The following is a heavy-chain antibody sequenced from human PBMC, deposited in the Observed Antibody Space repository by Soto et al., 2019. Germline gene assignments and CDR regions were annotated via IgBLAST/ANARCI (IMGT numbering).Heavy chain of an antibody. CDR2: IDWRDDK. J-gene: IGHJ4*02. Sequence: SGPTLVNPTQTLTLTCTFSGFSLSTSGMCVSWVRQPPGKALEWLALIDWRDDKYYSTSLKTRLTVSKDTSKNRVVLTVTNMDPVDTASYYCARVVGAALDYWGQGTLVTVPQ. V-gene: IGHV2-70*20. CDR3: ARVVGAALDY. D-gene: IGHD1-26*01. CDR1: GFSLSTSGMC.